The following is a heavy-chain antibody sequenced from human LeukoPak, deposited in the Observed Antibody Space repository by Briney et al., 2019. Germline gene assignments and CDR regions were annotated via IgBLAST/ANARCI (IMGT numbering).Heavy chain of an antibody. CDR1: GYSFTSYW. CDR2: IYPGDSDT. D-gene: IGHD3-22*01. V-gene: IGHV5-51*01. CDR3: ARVGDSSGYYYALSDY. Sequence: GESLKISCKGSGYSFTSYWIDWVRQMPGKGLEWMGIIYPGDSDTRYSPSFQGQVTISADKSISTAYLQWSSLKASDTAMYYCARVGDSSGYYYALSDYWGQGTLVTVSS. J-gene: IGHJ4*02.